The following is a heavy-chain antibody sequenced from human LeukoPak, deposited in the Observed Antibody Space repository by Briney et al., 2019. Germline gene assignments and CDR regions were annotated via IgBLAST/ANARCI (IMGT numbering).Heavy chain of an antibody. CDR1: GGSISSGGYY. D-gene: IGHD5-12*01. CDR2: IYYSGST. CDR3: ARFYMVASQFDY. J-gene: IGHJ4*02. Sequence: SETLSLTCTVSGGSISSGGYYWSWIRQHPGKGLEWIGYIYYSGSTYYNPSLKSRVTISVDTSKNQFSLKLSSVTAADTAVYYCARFYMVASQFDYWGQGTLVTVSS. V-gene: IGHV4-31*03.